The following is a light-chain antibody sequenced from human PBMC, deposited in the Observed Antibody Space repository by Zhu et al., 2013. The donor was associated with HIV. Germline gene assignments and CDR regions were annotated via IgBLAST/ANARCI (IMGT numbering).Light chain of an antibody. CDR2: AAS. CDR3: QQANSFPLT. Sequence: DIQMTQSPSSVSASIGDRVTITCRASQGISGWLTWYQQKPGKAPKVLIYAASSLHSGVPSRFSGSGSGTDFTLTISSLRPEDFATYYCQQANSFPLTFGGGTKVEIK. V-gene: IGKV1-12*01. CDR1: QGISGW. J-gene: IGKJ4*01.